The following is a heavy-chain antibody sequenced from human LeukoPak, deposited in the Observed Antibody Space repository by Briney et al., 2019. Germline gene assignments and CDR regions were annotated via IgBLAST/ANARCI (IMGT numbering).Heavy chain of an antibody. V-gene: IGHV1-18*01. CDR1: GYTFTSYG. CDR2: ISAYNGNT. CDR3: ARVPDYYGSGYRRFDP. Sequence: ASVKVSCKASGYTFTSYGISWVRQAPGQGLEWMGWISAYNGNTNYAQKLQGRVTMTTDTSTSTAYMELRSLRSDDTVVYYCARVPDYYGSGYRRFDPWGQGTLVTVSS. D-gene: IGHD3-10*01. J-gene: IGHJ5*02.